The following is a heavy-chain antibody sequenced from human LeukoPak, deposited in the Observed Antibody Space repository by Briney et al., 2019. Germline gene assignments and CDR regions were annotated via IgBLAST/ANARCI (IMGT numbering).Heavy chain of an antibody. CDR3: AANIAAAGTFPYHNWFDP. CDR1: GFTFTTYW. V-gene: IGHV3-7*01. Sequence: GGSLRLSCAASGFTFTTYWMGWVRQAPGKGLEWVANIKQDGSEKYYVDSVKGRFTISRDNAKNSLYLQMNSLRAEDTAVYYCAANIAAAGTFPYHNWFDPWGQGTLVTVSS. J-gene: IGHJ5*02. CDR2: IKQDGSEK. D-gene: IGHD6-13*01.